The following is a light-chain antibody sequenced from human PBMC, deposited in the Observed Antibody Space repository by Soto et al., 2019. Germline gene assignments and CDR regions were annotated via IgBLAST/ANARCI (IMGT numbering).Light chain of an antibody. CDR2: AAS. Sequence: DIQMTQSPSSLSASVGDRVTITCWASQAISNFVAWYQQKPGKVPKVLISAASTLQSGVPSRFSGSGSGTEFTLTISSLQPEDVATYFCQKYDSVPLTFGGGTKVEIK. V-gene: IGKV1-27*01. CDR3: QKYDSVPLT. CDR1: QAISNF. J-gene: IGKJ4*01.